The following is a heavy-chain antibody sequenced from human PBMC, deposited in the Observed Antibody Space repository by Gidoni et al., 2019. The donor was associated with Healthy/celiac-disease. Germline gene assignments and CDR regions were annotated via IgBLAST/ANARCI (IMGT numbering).Heavy chain of an antibody. CDR1: VFSLSTSGVG. CDR2: IYWDDDK. D-gene: IGHD6-13*01. J-gene: IGHJ4*02. CDR3: AHSGGYSSSWYGRDFDY. Sequence: QITLKESGPTLVKPTQTLTLTCTFSVFSLSTSGVGVGWIRQPPGKALEWLALIYWDDDKRYSPSLKSRLTITKDTSKNQVVLTMTNMDPVDTATYYCAHSGGYSSSWYGRDFDYWGQGTLVTVSS. V-gene: IGHV2-5*02.